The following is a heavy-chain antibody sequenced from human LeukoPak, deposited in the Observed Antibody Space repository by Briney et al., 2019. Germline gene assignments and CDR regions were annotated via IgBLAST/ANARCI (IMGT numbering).Heavy chain of an antibody. Sequence: SETLSLTCAVYGGSFSGYYWSWIRQPPGKGLEWIGEINYSGSTNYNPSLKSRVTISVDTSKNQFSLKLSSVTAADTAVYYCARISAVWYFDLWGRGTLVTVSS. CDR2: INYSGST. CDR1: GGSFSGYY. CDR3: ARISAVWYFDL. V-gene: IGHV4-34*01. D-gene: IGHD3-10*01. J-gene: IGHJ2*01.